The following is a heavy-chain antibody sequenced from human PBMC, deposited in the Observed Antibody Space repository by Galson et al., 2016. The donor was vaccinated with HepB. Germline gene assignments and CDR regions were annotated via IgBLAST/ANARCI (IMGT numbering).Heavy chain of an antibody. J-gene: IGHJ5*02. CDR2: IKQDGSEK. Sequence: SLRLSCAASGFTFSNYWMSWVRQAPGKGLEWVANIKQDGSEKFYLDSVKGRFTISRDNAKNSLYLQMNSLRAEDTAVYYCARASIIPGARMIFDPWGQGTLVTVSS. V-gene: IGHV3-7*03. CDR1: GFTFSNYW. CDR3: ARASIIPGARMIFDP. D-gene: IGHD2-2*01.